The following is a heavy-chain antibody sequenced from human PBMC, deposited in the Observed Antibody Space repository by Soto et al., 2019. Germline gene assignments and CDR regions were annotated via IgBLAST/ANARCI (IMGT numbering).Heavy chain of an antibody. Sequence: GGSLRLSCAASGFSFSNYEMNWVRQAPGKGLEWVAYISSGGDTIHYADSVRGRFTVSRDNARNSLSLQMNTLRVEDTAVYYCARSFDYYDSSGYYTVDYWGQGTLVTVSS. V-gene: IGHV3-48*03. CDR3: ARSFDYYDSSGYYTVDY. CDR2: ISSGGDTI. J-gene: IGHJ4*02. D-gene: IGHD3-22*01. CDR1: GFSFSNYE.